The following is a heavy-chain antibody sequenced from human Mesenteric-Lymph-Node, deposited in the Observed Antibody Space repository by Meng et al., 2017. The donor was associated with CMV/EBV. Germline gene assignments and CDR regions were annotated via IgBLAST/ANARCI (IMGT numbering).Heavy chain of an antibody. Sequence: CVASGFTFRNYWMHWVRQSPGKGLVWVSHILNDGSGTGYADSVKGRFTISRDNAKNTLYLQMNSLRAEDTAVYYCARDMGIVGANDYWGRGTLVTVSS. V-gene: IGHV3-74*01. CDR2: ILNDGSGT. CDR1: GFTFRNYW. J-gene: IGHJ4*02. D-gene: IGHD1-26*01. CDR3: ARDMGIVGANDY.